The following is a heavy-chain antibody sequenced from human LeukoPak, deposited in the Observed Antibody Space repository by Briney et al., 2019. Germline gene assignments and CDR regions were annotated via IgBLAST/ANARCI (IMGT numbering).Heavy chain of an antibody. CDR1: GYTFISYY. Sequence: ASLKVSCKASGYTFISYYIHWVRQAPGQGLKWMGIINPNGGSTTYAQKFQGRVTMTRDTSTSTVYMDLSSLTSEDTAVYYCARAYNWNDKFDYWGQGTLVTVSS. D-gene: IGHD1-1*01. V-gene: IGHV1-46*01. CDR3: ARAYNWNDKFDY. J-gene: IGHJ4*02. CDR2: INPNGGST.